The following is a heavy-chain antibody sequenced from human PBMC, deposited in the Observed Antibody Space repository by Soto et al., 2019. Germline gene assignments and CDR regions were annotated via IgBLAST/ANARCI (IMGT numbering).Heavy chain of an antibody. CDR2: INHSGST. Sequence: QVQLQESGPGLVKPSQTLSLTCTVSGGSISSGGYYWSWIRQHPGKGLEWIGEINHSGSTNYNPSLKSRVTISVDTSKNQFSLKLSSVTAADTAVYYCARGRNIVVVTPFDYWGQGTLVTVSS. J-gene: IGHJ4*02. CDR1: GGSISSGGYY. V-gene: IGHV4-31*03. D-gene: IGHD2-21*02. CDR3: ARGRNIVVVTPFDY.